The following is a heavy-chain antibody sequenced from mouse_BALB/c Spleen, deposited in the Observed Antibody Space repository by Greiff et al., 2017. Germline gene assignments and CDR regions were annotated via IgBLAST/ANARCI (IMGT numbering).Heavy chain of an antibody. CDR1: GYTFTSYW. J-gene: IGHJ2*01. V-gene: IGHV1S22*01. Sequence: KQPGSELVRPGASVKLSCKASGYTFTSYWMHWVKQRPGQGLEWIGNIYPGSGSTNYDEKFKSKATLTVDTSSSTAYMQLSSLTSEDSAVYYCTRGWDYFDYWGQGTTLTVAS. D-gene: IGHD1-1*02. CDR3: TRGWDYFDY. CDR2: IYPGSGST.